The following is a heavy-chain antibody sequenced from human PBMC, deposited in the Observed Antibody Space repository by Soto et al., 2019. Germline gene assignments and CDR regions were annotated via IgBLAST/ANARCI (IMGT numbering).Heavy chain of an antibody. CDR1: GFSLTSTAVG. Sequence: QITLKESGPTLVKPTQTLTLTCSFSGFSLTSTAVGVNWIRQPPGKALAWLALIYWDDDNHFSPSLKSRLSVTKATSKNQVVLTMTNMDPVDTATYYCAHGSGWLSDSWGQGILVTVSS. D-gene: IGHD6-19*01. V-gene: IGHV2-5*02. CDR2: IYWDDDN. J-gene: IGHJ4*02. CDR3: AHGSGWLSDS.